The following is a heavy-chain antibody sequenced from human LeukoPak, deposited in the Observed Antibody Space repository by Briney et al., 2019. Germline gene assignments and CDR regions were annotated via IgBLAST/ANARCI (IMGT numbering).Heavy chain of an antibody. J-gene: IGHJ4*02. CDR2: ISSNGGST. CDR1: GFTFSSYA. Sequence: GSLRLSSAASGFTFSSYAMHWVRQAPGKGLEYVSAISSNGGSTYYANSVKGRFTISRDNSKNTLYLQMGSLRAEDMAVYYCASPGAYYWGQGTLVTVSS. CDR3: ASPGAYY. V-gene: IGHV3-64*01.